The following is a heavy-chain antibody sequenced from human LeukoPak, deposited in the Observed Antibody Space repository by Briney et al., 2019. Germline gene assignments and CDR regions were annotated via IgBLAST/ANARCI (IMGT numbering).Heavy chain of an antibody. J-gene: IGHJ4*02. D-gene: IGHD3-10*01. V-gene: IGHV4-61*02. CDR3: ARGFSYYYGSGSYYLGRFDY. CDR2: IYTSGST. Sequence: SETLSLTCTVSGGSISSGSYYWSWIRQPAGKGLEWIGRIYTSGSTNYNPSLKSRVTISVDTSKNQFSLKLSSVTAADTAVYYCARGFSYYYGSGSYYLGRFDYWGQGTLVTVSS. CDR1: GGSISSGSYY.